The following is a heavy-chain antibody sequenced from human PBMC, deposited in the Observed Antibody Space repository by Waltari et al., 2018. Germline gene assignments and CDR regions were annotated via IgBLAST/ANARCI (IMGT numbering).Heavy chain of an antibody. CDR3: ARDLHYDFWSGYYLDL. V-gene: IGHV1-2*07. D-gene: IGHD3-3*01. J-gene: IGHJ5*02. CDR2: VKRSRGGT. Sequence: QVQLVQSGAEVKKPGASVKVSCKASGYTFTGYYMHWVRQAPGKGPEWMVRVKRSRGGTNNAHKSQGRVTMTREKAISTAYMELSRLRSDDTAVYYCARDLHYDFWSGYYLDLWGQGTLVTVSS. CDR1: GYTFTGYY.